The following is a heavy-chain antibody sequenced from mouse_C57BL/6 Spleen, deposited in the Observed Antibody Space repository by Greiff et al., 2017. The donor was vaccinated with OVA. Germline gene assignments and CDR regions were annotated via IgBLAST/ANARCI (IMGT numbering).Heavy chain of an antibody. CDR2: ISSGGSYT. J-gene: IGHJ2*01. CDR1: GFTFSSYG. D-gene: IGHD1-1*01. CDR3: AREGVTTVVVFDY. V-gene: IGHV5-6*01. Sequence: EVKLMESGGDLVKPGGSLKLSCAASGFTFSSYGMSWVRQTPDKRLEWVATISSGGSYTYYPDSVKGRFTISRDNAKNTLYLQMSSLKSEDTAMYYCAREGVTTVVVFDYWGQGTTLTVSS.